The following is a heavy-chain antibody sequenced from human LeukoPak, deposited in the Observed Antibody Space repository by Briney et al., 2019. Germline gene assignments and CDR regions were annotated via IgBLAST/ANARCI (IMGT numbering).Heavy chain of an antibody. V-gene: IGHV3-64D*09. CDR1: GFTLSSYA. CDR2: ISSNGGST. J-gene: IGHJ4*02. CDR3: VMTISGYDPQRFDY. D-gene: IGHD5-12*01. Sequence: TGGSLRLSCSASGFTLSSYAMHWLRQAPGKGLKYVSAISSNGGSTFYADSVRGRFTISRDNSKNTLYLQMSSLRPEDTAVYYCVMTISGYDPQRFDYWGQGTLVTVSS.